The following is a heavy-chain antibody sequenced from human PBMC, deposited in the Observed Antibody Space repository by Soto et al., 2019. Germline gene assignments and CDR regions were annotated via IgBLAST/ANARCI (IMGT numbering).Heavy chain of an antibody. V-gene: IGHV1-18*01. Sequence: ASVKVSCKASGYTFTSYGISWVRQAPGQGLEWMGWISAYNGNTNYAQKLQGRVTMTTDTSTSTAYMELRSLRSDDTAVYYCARGYYDILTGRYYYYMDVWGKGTTVTVSS. CDR2: ISAYNGNT. D-gene: IGHD3-9*01. J-gene: IGHJ6*03. CDR3: ARGYYDILTGRYYYYMDV. CDR1: GYTFTSYG.